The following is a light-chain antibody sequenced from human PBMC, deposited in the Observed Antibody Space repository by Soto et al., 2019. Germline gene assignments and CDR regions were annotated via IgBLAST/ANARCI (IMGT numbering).Light chain of an antibody. CDR3: QQYKSYSLT. CDR1: QSITDW. V-gene: IGKV1-5*01. CDR2: DAS. J-gene: IGKJ4*01. Sequence: IQMTQSPSTLSASVGDRVTITCRASQSITDWLAWYQQKPGKAPKLLIYDASGLESGVPSRFSGSGSGTEFTLTISSLQPDDFATYYCQQYKSYSLTFGGGTKVDIK.